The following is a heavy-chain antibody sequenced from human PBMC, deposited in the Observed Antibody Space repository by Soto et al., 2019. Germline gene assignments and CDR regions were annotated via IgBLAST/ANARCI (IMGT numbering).Heavy chain of an antibody. J-gene: IGHJ4*02. CDR2: IYYSGIT. D-gene: IGHD2-8*02. CDR3: ARGGGVYYFDY. V-gene: IGHV4-59*01. Sequence: SETLSLTCTVSGGSISNYYWSWIRQPPGKGLEWIGYIYYSGITDYNPSLKSRVTISVDTSKSQFSLKLSSVTAADTAVYYCARGGGVYYFDYWGQGTLVTVSS. CDR1: GGSISNYY.